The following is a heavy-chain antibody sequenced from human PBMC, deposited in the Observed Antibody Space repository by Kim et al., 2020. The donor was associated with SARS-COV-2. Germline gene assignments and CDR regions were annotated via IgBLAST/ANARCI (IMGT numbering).Heavy chain of an antibody. D-gene: IGHD1-26*01. CDR1: GGSFSGYY. Sequence: SETLSLTCAVYGGSFSGYYWSWIRQPPGKGLEWIGEINHSGSTNYNPSLKSRVTISVDTSKNQFSLKLSSVTAADTAVYYCARGRITLVGANHFDYWGQGTLVTVSS. J-gene: IGHJ4*02. CDR3: ARGRITLVGANHFDY. V-gene: IGHV4-34*01. CDR2: INHSGST.